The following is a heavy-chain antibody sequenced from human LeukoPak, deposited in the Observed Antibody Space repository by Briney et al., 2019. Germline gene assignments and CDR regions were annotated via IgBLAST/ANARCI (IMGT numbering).Heavy chain of an antibody. CDR2: IYSGGST. CDR1: GFTVSSNY. D-gene: IGHD3-22*01. CDR3: TTDLTDSSGYYYSGVDY. V-gene: IGHV3-53*01. Sequence: GGSLGLSCAASGFTVSSNYMSWVRQAPVKGLEWVSIIYSGGSTYYADSVKGRFTISRDNSKNTLYLQMNSLRAEDTAVYYCTTDLTDSSGYYYSGVDYWGQGTLVTVSS. J-gene: IGHJ4*02.